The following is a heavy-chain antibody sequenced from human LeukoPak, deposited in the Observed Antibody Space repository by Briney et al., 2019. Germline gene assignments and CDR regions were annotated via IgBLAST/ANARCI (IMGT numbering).Heavy chain of an antibody. Sequence: PGGSLRLSCAVSGFIFSGSSMHWVRQAPGKGLEWVSFIRFDATNKYYADSVKGRFTISRDNSNNTLYLQLNNVRTEDTATYFCAKEQYPGYFDNWGQGTLVTVSS. CDR2: IRFDATNK. CDR3: AKEQYPGYFDN. CDR1: GFIFSGSS. D-gene: IGHD1-14*01. J-gene: IGHJ4*02. V-gene: IGHV3-30*02.